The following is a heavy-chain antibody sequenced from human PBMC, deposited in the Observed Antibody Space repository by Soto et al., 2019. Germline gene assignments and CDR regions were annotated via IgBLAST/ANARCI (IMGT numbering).Heavy chain of an antibody. CDR1: GFTFSSYG. Sequence: GSLRLSCAASGFTFSSYGMHWVRQAPGKGLEWVAVISYDGSNKYYADSVKGRFTISRDNSKNTLYLQMNSLRAEDTAVYYCAKAMQQWPANFDYWGQGTLVTVSS. CDR2: ISYDGSNK. J-gene: IGHJ4*02. V-gene: IGHV3-30*18. D-gene: IGHD6-19*01. CDR3: AKAMQQWPANFDY.